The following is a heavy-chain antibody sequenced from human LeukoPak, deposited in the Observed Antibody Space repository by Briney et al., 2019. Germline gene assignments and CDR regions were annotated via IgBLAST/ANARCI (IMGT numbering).Heavy chain of an antibody. Sequence: ASVKVSCKVSGYTLTELSMHWVRQAPGKELEWMGGFDPEGRETNYAQKFQGRVTMTEDTSTDTAYMELSSLRSEDTAVYYCATDGQPHAPYSSTVYGMDVWGQGTAVTVSS. CDR2: FDPEGRET. CDR1: GYTLTELS. D-gene: IGHD6-13*01. V-gene: IGHV1-24*01. CDR3: ATDGQPHAPYSSTVYGMDV. J-gene: IGHJ6*02.